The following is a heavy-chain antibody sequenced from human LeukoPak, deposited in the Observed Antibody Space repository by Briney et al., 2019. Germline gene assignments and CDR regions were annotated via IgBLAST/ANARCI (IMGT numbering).Heavy chain of an antibody. CDR3: ARVGYASSAIYFQQ. V-gene: IGHV4-61*02. CDR2: IYTSGST. J-gene: IGHJ1*01. CDR1: GGSISSGSYY. Sequence: SQTLSLTCTVSGGSISSGSYYWSWIRQPAGRGLEWIGRIYTSGSTNYNPSLESRVTISVDTSKNQFSLKLSSVTAADTAVYYCARVGYASSAIYFQQWGQGTLVSVSS. D-gene: IGHD2-8*01.